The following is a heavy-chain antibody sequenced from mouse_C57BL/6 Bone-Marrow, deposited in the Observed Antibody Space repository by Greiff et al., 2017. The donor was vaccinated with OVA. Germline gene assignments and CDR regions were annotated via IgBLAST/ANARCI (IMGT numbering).Heavy chain of an antibody. CDR1: GFSLTSYG. CDR2: IWSGGST. D-gene: IGHD2-1*01. J-gene: IGHJ1*03. Sequence: QVQLKESGPGLVQPSQSLSITCTVSGFSLTSYGVHWVRQSPGKGLEWLGVIWSGGSTDYNAAFISRLSIRKDNAKSQVFLKMNSLQAEDTAIYYGARNRVTTGGYFDVWGTGTTVTVSS. V-gene: IGHV2-2*01. CDR3: ARNRVTTGGYFDV.